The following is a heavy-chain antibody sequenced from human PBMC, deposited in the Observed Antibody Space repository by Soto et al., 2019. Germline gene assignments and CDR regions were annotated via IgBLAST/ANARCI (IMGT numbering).Heavy chain of an antibody. CDR1: GFTFGDYA. CDR3: TRASPDIVVVPAAPVVAFDI. D-gene: IGHD2-2*01. Sequence: PVGSLRLSCTASGFTFGDYAMSWFRQAPGKGLEWVGFIRSKAYGGTTEYAASVKGRFTISRDDSKSIAYLQMNSLKTEDTAVYYCTRASPDIVVVPAAPVVAFDIWGQGTMVTVSS. CDR2: IRSKAYGGTT. J-gene: IGHJ3*02. V-gene: IGHV3-49*03.